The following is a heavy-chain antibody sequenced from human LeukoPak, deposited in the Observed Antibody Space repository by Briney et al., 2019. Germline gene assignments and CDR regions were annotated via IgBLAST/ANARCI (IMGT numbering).Heavy chain of an antibody. D-gene: IGHD3-10*01. CDR3: ARSITMVRGVITRNWFDP. CDR2: IYSSGST. Sequence: SETLSLTCTVSGVSISNYYWSWIRQPPGKGLEWIGYIYSSGSTNYNPSLKSRATISVDTSKNQFSLKLSSVTAADTAVYYCARSITMVRGVITRNWFDPWGQGTLVTVSS. CDR1: GVSISNYY. V-gene: IGHV4-59*01. J-gene: IGHJ5*02.